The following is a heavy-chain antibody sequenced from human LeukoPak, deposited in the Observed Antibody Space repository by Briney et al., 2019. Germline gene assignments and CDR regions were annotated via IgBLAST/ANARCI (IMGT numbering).Heavy chain of an antibody. V-gene: IGHV3-74*01. D-gene: IGHD2-21*02. CDR3: ARGGDNFDY. Sequence: GGSLRPSCAASGFTFSSYWMHWVRQVPGKGLVWVSRVKSEDDASYADSVKGRFTISRDNAKNTLYLQMNSLRADDTAVYYCARGGDNFDYWGQGTLVTVSS. CDR1: GFTFSSYW. CDR2: VKSEDDA. J-gene: IGHJ4*02.